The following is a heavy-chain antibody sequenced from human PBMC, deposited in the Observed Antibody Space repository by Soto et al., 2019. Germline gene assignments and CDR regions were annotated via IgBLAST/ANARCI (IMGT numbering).Heavy chain of an antibody. D-gene: IGHD3-10*01. Sequence: PGESLKISCKGSGYRFTSYWIGWVRQMPWKGLEWMGIIYPGDSDTRYSPSFQGQVTISADKSISTAYLQWSSLKASDTAVYYCAGGGVRGVITRTRDYYGMDVWGQGTTVTVSS. CDR2: IYPGDSDT. CDR3: AGGGVRGVITRTRDYYGMDV. CDR1: GYRFTSYW. J-gene: IGHJ6*01. V-gene: IGHV5-51*01.